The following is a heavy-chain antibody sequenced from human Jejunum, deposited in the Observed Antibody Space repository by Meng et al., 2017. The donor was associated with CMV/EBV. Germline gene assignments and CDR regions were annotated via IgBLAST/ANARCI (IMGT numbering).Heavy chain of an antibody. Sequence: VNGKASGYSCDGKNVVWVRQGPGQGREGMRRMNTRGRNTKYAQKFQGRVTMARDTSISTGYMGMSRLTSDDTAIYYCARFTVATGAYWGQGTLVTVSS. CDR1: GYSCDGKN. D-gene: IGHD4-17*01. J-gene: IGHJ4*02. V-gene: IGHV1-2*02. CDR2: MNTRGRNT. CDR3: ARFTVATGAY.